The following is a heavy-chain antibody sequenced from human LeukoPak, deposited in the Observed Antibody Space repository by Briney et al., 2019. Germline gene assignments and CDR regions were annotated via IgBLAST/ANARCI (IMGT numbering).Heavy chain of an antibody. J-gene: IGHJ6*02. CDR2: INPSGGST. CDR3: AREYYDFWSGYYKTYYYGMDV. V-gene: IGHV1-46*01. CDR1: GYTFTSCY. Sequence: GASVKVSCKASGYTFTSCYIHWVRQAPGQGLEWMGIINPSGGSTSYAQRFQGRVTMTTDTSTSTAYMELRSLRSDDTAVYYCAREYYDFWSGYYKTYYYGMDVWGQGTTVTVSS. D-gene: IGHD3-3*01.